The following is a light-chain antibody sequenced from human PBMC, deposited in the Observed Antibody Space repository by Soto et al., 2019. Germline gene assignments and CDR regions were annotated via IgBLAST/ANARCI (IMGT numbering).Light chain of an antibody. J-gene: IGKJ1*01. Sequence: EIVLTQSPGTLSLSPGERATLSCRSSQYISSSYLAWFQQKPGQAPRLLMYGSSTRATGIPDRFSGSGSGTDFTLTISRLEPEDFAVYYCQQYGRSPRTFGQGTKVDI. CDR1: QYISSSY. V-gene: IGKV3-20*01. CDR3: QQYGRSPRT. CDR2: GSS.